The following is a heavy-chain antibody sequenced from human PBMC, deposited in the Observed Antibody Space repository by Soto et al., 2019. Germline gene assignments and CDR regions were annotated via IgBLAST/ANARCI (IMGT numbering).Heavy chain of an antibody. D-gene: IGHD6-6*01. CDR3: ARDRMRIAETAYYYYYMDV. CDR2: INPNSGGT. Sequence: GGSVEVSCKASGDTFTGYYMHLGRQAPGQGLEWMGWINPNSGGTNYAQKFQGWVTMTRDTSISTAYMELSRLRSDDTAVYYCARDRMRIAETAYYYYYMDVCGKGTTVPVSS. J-gene: IGHJ6*03. V-gene: IGHV1-2*04. CDR1: GDTFTGYY.